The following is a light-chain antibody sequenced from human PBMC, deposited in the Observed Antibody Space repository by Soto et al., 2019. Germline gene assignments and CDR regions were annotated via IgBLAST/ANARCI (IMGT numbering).Light chain of an antibody. V-gene: IGKV3-11*01. CDR3: HQRSAWPYT. CDR2: DAS. J-gene: IGKJ2*01. CDR1: QSISTS. Sequence: DIVLTQSPATLSLSPGERATLSCRASQSISTSLAWYHHKPGQAPRLVIYDASKRAAGVPARVRGSGSRTECTLTISNLEAEDLETYYCHQRSAWPYTFGPGTNLDI.